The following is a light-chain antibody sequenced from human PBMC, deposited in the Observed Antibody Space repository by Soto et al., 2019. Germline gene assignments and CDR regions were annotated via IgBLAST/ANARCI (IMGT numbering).Light chain of an antibody. Sequence: QSALTQPPSASGFPGQSVTISCTGTSSDVGYYDYVSWYQQHPGKAPKLVIYEVTKRPPGVPDRVSASKSASTASLTVSGLRDEDEADYCCSSSAGSNNYVFGTGTKVTVL. CDR1: SSDVGYYDY. V-gene: IGLV2-8*01. J-gene: IGLJ1*01. CDR2: EVT. CDR3: SSSAGSNNYV.